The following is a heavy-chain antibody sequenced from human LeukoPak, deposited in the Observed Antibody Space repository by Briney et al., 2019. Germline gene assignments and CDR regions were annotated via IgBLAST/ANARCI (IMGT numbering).Heavy chain of an antibody. D-gene: IGHD3-10*01. CDR2: VNPNSGGT. V-gene: IGHV1-2*02. CDR1: GYTFTGYY. CDR3: ARFSHAEFKNDY. J-gene: IGHJ4*02. Sequence: GASVKVSCKASGYTFTGYYMHWVRQAPGQGLEWMGWVNPNSGGTNYAQKFQGRVTMTRDTSISTAYMELSRLRSDDTAVYYCARFSHAEFKNDYWGQGTLVTVSS.